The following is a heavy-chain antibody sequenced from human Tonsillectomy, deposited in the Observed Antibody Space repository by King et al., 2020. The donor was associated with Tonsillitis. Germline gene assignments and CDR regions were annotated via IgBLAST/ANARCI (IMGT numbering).Heavy chain of an antibody. J-gene: IGHJ4*02. CDR1: GFTFSTYA. CDR3: AKDVGSYYYFDY. CDR2: ISGSGGST. V-gene: IGHV3-23*04. Sequence: VQLVESGGGLVQPGGSLRLSCAPSGFTFSTYAMSWVRQAPGKGLEWVSAISGSGGSTYYADSVKGRFTISRDNSKNTLYLQMNSLRAGDTAVYYCAKDVGSYYYFDYWGQGTLVTVSS. D-gene: IGHD1-26*01.